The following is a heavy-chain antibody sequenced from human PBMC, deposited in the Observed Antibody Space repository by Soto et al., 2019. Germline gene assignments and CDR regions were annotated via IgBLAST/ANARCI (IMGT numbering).Heavy chain of an antibody. CDR1: GGSTSSGDYY. CDR3: SRGPWRCHDILTGYYKGYYFDD. V-gene: IGHV4-30-4*01. D-gene: IGHD3-9*01. J-gene: IGHJ4*02. Sequence: SETLSLTCNVSGGSTSSGDYYWSWIRQPPGKGLEWIGYIYYSGSAYYNPSLKSRVSTSVDTSKNQYSLKLIWVSAADSALCYCSRGPWRCHDILTGYYKGYYFDDWGQGTLVTVSS. CDR2: IYYSGSA.